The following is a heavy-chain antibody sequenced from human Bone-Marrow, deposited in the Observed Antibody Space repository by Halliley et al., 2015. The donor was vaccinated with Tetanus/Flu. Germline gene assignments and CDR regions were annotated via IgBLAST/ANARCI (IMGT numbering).Heavy chain of an antibody. J-gene: IGHJ4*02. V-gene: IGHV3-7*03. CDR2: INQDGSKI. CDR1: GFTFSSYE. Sequence: SLRLSCAASGFTFSSYEMNWVRQAPGQGLEWVASINQDGSKIYYVDSVKGRFTISRDNAKNSLYLQMSSLRAEDTAVYYCARLNNGGSVHYCDYWGQGALVTVSS. D-gene: IGHD2-15*01. CDR3: ARLNNGGSVHYCDY.